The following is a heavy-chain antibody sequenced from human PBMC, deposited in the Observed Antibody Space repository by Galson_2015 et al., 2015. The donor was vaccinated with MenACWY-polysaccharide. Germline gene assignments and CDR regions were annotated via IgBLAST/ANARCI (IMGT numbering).Heavy chain of an antibody. J-gene: IGHJ4*02. CDR3: STGDGHTTGFDY. V-gene: IGHV3-15*01. D-gene: IGHD2-8*02. CDR2: IKSKPNGGTI. CDR1: GFIFSNAW. Sequence: SLRLSCAGSGFIFSNAWMNWVRQAPGKGLEWVGRIKSKPNGGTIEYAAPVKGRFTISRDDSKNTVYVQMNSLKTEDTAVYYCSTGDGHTTGFDYWGQGALLIVSS.